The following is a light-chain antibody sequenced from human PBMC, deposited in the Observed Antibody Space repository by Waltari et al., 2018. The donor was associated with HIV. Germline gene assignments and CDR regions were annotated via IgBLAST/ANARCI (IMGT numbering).Light chain of an antibody. CDR2: GAS. V-gene: IGKV1-39*01. CDR3: QQSYNSPVT. Sequence: DIQMTQSPLRLPASVGDRVTITSRASQNIGNFLNWYLHKPRTAPKLLTYGASSLQGGVPSRFSGGGSGTDFFLTISNLQLEDFGIYYCQQSYNSPVTFGQGTKVEI. J-gene: IGKJ2*01. CDR1: QNIGNF.